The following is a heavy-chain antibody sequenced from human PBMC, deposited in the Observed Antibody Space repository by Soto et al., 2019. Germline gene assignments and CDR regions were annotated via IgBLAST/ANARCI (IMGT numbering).Heavy chain of an antibody. J-gene: IGHJ3*02. CDR1: GYTFTSYG. CDR2: ISAYNGNT. Sequence: ASVKVSCKASGYTFTSYGISWVRQAPGQGLEWMGWISAYNGNTNYAQKLQGRVTMTTDTSTSTAYMELRSLRSDDTAVYYCARDTWDIVVVPAAMVDAFDIWGQGTMVTVSS. V-gene: IGHV1-18*01. CDR3: ARDTWDIVVVPAAMVDAFDI. D-gene: IGHD2-2*01.